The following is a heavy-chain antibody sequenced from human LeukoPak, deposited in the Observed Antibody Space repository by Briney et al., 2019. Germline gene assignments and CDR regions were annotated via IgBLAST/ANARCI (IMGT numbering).Heavy chain of an antibody. V-gene: IGHV1-46*03. J-gene: IGHJ4*02. CDR3: ARVQRWLQLRYYFDY. Sequence: ASVKVSCKASGYTLTSYYMHWVRQAPGQGLEWMGIINPSGGSTSYAQKFQGRVTMTRDTSTSTVYMELSSLRSEDTAVYYCARVQRWLQLRYYFDYWGQGTLVTVSS. CDR1: GYTLTSYY. CDR2: INPSGGST. D-gene: IGHD5-24*01.